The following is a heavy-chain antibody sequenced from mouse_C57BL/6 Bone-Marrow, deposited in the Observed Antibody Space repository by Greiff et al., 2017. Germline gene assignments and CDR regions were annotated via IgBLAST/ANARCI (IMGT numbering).Heavy chain of an antibody. V-gene: IGHV14-3*01. Sequence: EVQLQQSVAELVRPGASVKLSCTASGFNIKNTYMHWVKQRPEHGLEWIGRIDPANGYTKYAPKFPGKDTITADTSSNTAYLQLSSLTSEDTAIYYCARGDLLGFWFAYWGKGTLVTVSA. CDR1: GFNIKNTY. CDR3: ARGDLLGFWFAY. J-gene: IGHJ3*01. D-gene: IGHD2-2*01. CDR2: IDPANGYT.